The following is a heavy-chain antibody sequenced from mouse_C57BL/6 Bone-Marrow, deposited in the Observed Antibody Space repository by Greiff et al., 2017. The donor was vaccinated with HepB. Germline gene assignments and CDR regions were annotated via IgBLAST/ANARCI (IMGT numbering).Heavy chain of an antibody. CDR1: GYSITSGYY. CDR3: ARKALYGNYWYFDV. J-gene: IGHJ1*03. Sequence: DVKLQESGPGLVKPSQSLSLTCSVTGYSITSGYYWNWIRQFPGNKLEWMGYISYDGSNNYNPSLKNRISITRDTSKNQFFLKLNSVTTEDTATYYCARKALYGNYWYFDVWGTGTTVTVSS. D-gene: IGHD2-1*01. V-gene: IGHV3-6*01. CDR2: ISYDGSN.